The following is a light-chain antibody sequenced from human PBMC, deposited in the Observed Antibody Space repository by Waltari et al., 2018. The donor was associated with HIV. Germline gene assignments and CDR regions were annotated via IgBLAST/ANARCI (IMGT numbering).Light chain of an antibody. CDR3: CSYTSSNTYV. J-gene: IGLJ1*01. CDR2: EGS. Sequence: QSALTQPASVSGSPGQAITISCTGTSSDVGGYHFVSWYQQHPGKAPKLMIYEGSKRPSGVSNRFSGSKSGNTASLTISGLQAEDEADYYCCSYTSSNTYVFGTGTEVSVL. CDR1: SSDVGGYHF. V-gene: IGLV2-23*01.